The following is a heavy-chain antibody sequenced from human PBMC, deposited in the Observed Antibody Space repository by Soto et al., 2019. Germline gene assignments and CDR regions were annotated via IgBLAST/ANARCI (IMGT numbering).Heavy chain of an antibody. Sequence: GASVKVSCKASGYTFTSYAMHWGRQAPGQRLEWMGWINPNSGGTNYAQKFQGWVTMTRDTSISTAYMELSRLRSDDTAVYYCARVCVAGQSGGLDYWGQGTLVTVSS. CDR2: INPNSGGT. J-gene: IGHJ4*02. CDR1: GYTFTSYA. CDR3: ARVCVAGQSGGLDY. V-gene: IGHV1-2*04. D-gene: IGHD6-19*01.